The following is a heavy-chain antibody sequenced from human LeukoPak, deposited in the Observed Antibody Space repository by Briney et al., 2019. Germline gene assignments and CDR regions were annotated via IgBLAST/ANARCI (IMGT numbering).Heavy chain of an antibody. CDR1: GYTFTTYD. CDR3: ARTSYTVGHDY. V-gene: IGHV1-8*01. J-gene: IGHJ4*02. Sequence: ASVKVSCKASGYTFTTYDINWVRQTAGQGLEWMGWVNPNSGKTGYAQKFQGRVTMTRSTSISTAYLELSSLRSEDTAVYYCARTSYTVGHDYWGQGTLVTVSS. CDR2: VNPNSGKT.